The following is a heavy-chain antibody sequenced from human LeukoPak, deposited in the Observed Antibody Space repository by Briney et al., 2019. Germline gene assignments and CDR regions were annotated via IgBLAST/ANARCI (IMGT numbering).Heavy chain of an antibody. J-gene: IGHJ5*02. CDR3: ARDLITIFGVVLYNWFDP. V-gene: IGHV3-21*01. CDR1: GFTFSSYS. Sequence: PGGSLRLSCVASGFTFSSYSMNWVRQAPGKGLEWVSSISSSSSYIYYADSVKGRFTISRDNAKNSLYLQMNSLRAEDTAVYYCARDLITIFGVVLYNWFDPWGQGTLVTVSS. CDR2: ISSSSSYI. D-gene: IGHD3-3*01.